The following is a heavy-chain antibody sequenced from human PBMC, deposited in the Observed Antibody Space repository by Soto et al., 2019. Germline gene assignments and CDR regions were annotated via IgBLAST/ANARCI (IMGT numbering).Heavy chain of an antibody. V-gene: IGHV4-61*01. Sequence: SETLSLACTVSGGSVSSGSYYWSWIRQPPGKGLEWIGYIFHSGSATYNPSLKSRVTISLDTSKNQFSLKLTSVTAADTAVYYCAREDTAMTPWGQGTLVTVSS. CDR3: AREDTAMTP. CDR2: IFHSGSA. CDR1: GGSVSSGSYY. D-gene: IGHD5-18*01. J-gene: IGHJ5*02.